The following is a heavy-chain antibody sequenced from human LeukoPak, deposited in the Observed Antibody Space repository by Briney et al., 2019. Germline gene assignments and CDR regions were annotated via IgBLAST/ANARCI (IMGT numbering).Heavy chain of an antibody. V-gene: IGHV3-7*01. CDR1: GFTFSSYW. CDR2: IKQDGSEK. D-gene: IGHD6-13*01. Sequence: GGSLRLSCAASGFTFSSYWMSWVRQAPGKGLEWVANIKQDGSEKYYVDSVKGRFTISRDNAKNSLYLQMNSLSAEDTAVYYCARGQFRRYSSSWYWFDPWGQGTLVTVSS. J-gene: IGHJ5*02. CDR3: ARGQFRRYSSSWYWFDP.